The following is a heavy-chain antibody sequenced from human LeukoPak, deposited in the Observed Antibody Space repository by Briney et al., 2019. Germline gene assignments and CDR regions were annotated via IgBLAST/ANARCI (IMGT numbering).Heavy chain of an antibody. Sequence: SETLSLTCTVSGGSISSSSYYWGWIRQPPGKGLEWIGSIYYSGSTYYNPSLKSRVTISVDTSKNQFSLKLSSVTAADTAVYYCTKVGDPSGYYYYGMDVWGQGTTVTVSS. CDR2: IYYSGST. D-gene: IGHD3-10*01. V-gene: IGHV4-39*03. CDR1: GGSISSSSYY. J-gene: IGHJ6*02. CDR3: TKVGDPSGYYYYGMDV.